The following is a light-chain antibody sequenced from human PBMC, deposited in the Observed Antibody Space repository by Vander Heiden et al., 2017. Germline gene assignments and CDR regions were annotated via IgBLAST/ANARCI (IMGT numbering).Light chain of an antibody. J-gene: IGKJ2*01. V-gene: IGKV3-15*01. CDR1: QSVSIN. CDR3: QQDKDWPLYT. CDR2: AAS. Sequence: EIVMTQSPGTLSVSPGERATLSCRASQSVSINLAWYQQKPGQSPRLLIYAASTRATGIPARFSGSGSGTEFTLTISSLQSEDIAFYYCQQDKDWPLYTFGQGTKLEIK.